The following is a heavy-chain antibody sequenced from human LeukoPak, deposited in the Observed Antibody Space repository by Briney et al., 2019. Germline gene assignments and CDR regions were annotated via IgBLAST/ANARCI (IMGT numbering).Heavy chain of an antibody. D-gene: IGHD3-3*01. Sequence: GRSLRLSCAASGFTFSSYWMSWVRQAPGKGLEWVANIKQDGSEKYYVDSVKGRFTISRDNAKNSLYLQMNSLRAEDTAVYYCARTYDFWGGYYFDYWGQGTLVTVSS. CDR1: GFTFSSYW. CDR2: IKQDGSEK. J-gene: IGHJ4*02. V-gene: IGHV3-7*01. CDR3: ARTYDFWGGYYFDY.